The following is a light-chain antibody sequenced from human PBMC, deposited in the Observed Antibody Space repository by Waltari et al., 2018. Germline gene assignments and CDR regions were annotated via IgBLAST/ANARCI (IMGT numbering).Light chain of an antibody. CDR1: QSMSDW. V-gene: IGKV1-5*03. J-gene: IGKJ1*01. CDR3: QQYNTYSTSWT. CDR2: KAS. Sequence: DIQMTQSPSTLSASVGDRVTITCRASQSMSDWLAWYQQKPGKAPKVLIYKASTLESGVPSRFSGSGSGTEFTLTISSLQPDDFATYYCQQYNTYSTSWTFGQGTKVEIK.